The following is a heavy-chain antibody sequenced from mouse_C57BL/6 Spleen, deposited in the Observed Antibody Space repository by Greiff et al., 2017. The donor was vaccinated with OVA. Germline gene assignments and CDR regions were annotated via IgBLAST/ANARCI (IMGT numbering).Heavy chain of an antibody. D-gene: IGHD2-1*01. CDR2: IFPGSGST. J-gene: IGHJ1*03. CDR3: ARKDYGNYVGYFDV. Sequence: QVHVKQSGPELVKPGASVKISCKASGYTFTDYYINWVKQRPGQGLEWIGWIFPGSGSTYYNEKFKGKATLTVDKSSSTAYMLLSSLTSEDSAVYFCARKDYGNYVGYFDVWGTGTTVTVSS. V-gene: IGHV1-75*01. CDR1: GYTFTDYY.